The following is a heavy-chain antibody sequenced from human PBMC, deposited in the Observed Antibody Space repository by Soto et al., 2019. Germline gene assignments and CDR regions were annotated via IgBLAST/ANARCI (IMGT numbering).Heavy chain of an antibody. V-gene: IGHV4-31*03. Sequence: QVQLQESGPGLVKPSQTLSLTCTVSGGSISSGGYYWSWIRQHPGKGREWIGYIYYSGSTYYNPSLKSRVTISVDPSKNQFALKLSSVTAAETAGDYWARVTVVPTYGMDVWGQGTAVTVSS. CDR3: ARVTVVPTYGMDV. CDR2: IYYSGST. CDR1: GGSISSGGYY. J-gene: IGHJ6*02. D-gene: IGHD2-15*01.